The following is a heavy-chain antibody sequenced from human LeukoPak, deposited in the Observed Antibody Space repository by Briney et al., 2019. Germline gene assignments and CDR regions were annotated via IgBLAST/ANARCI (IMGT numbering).Heavy chain of an antibody. CDR3: ARQGFDFWRTSNNAFDI. CDR1: GGSISSHNHY. D-gene: IGHD3-3*01. CDR2: IYFSGST. J-gene: IGHJ3*02. V-gene: IGHV4-39*01. Sequence: TSETLSLTCSVSGGSISSHNHYWGWIRQPPGKGLEWIASIYFSGSTYYNPSLKSRLTMSVDTSKNHFSLKMTSMTAPDTAVYYCARQGFDFWRTSNNAFDIWGQGTMVTVSS.